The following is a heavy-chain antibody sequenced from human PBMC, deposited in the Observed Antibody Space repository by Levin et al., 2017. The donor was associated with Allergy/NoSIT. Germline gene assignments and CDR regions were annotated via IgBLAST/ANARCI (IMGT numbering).Heavy chain of an antibody. Sequence: PGGSLRLSCAASGFTFSSYGMHWVRQAPGKGLEWVAVISYDGSNKYYADSVKGRFTISRDNSKNTLYLQMNSLRAEDTAVYYCAKDTKSTTRRGDYYFDYWGQGTLVTVSS. D-gene: IGHD2-21*02. J-gene: IGHJ4*02. CDR2: ISYDGSNK. CDR1: GFTFSSYG. V-gene: IGHV3-30*18. CDR3: AKDTKSTTRRGDYYFDY.